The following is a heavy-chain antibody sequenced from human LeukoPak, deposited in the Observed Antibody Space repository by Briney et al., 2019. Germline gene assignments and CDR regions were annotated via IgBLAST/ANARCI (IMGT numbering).Heavy chain of an antibody. CDR1: GGSISSGDYY. D-gene: IGHD6-13*01. Sequence: SETLSLTCTVSGGSISSGDYYWSWIGQPPGKGLEWIGYIYYSGSTYYNPSLKSRVTISVDTSKNQFSLKLSSVTAADTAVYYCARKISIEAAAAGTAEYFQHWGQGTLVTVSS. V-gene: IGHV4-30-4*08. CDR2: IYYSGST. J-gene: IGHJ1*01. CDR3: ARKISIEAAAAGTAEYFQH.